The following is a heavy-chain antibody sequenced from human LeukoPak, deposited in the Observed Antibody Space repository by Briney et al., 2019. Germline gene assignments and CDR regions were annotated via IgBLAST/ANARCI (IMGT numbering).Heavy chain of an antibody. CDR1: GYTFTGYY. J-gene: IGHJ4*02. V-gene: IGHV1-2*06. Sequence: GASVKVSCKASGYTFTGYYMHWVRQAPGQGLEWMGRINPNSGGTNYAQKFQARVTMTRDTSISTAYMELSRLRSDDTAVYYCERTWRDCSGGSCYTWDYWGQGTLATVSS. D-gene: IGHD2-15*01. CDR3: ERTWRDCSGGSCYTWDY. CDR2: INPNSGGT.